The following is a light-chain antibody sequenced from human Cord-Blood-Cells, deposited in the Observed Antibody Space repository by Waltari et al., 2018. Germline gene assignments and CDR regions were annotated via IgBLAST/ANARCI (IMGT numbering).Light chain of an antibody. J-gene: IGKJ3*01. V-gene: IGKV3-11*01. CDR3: QQRSNWL. Sequence: EIVLTQSPATMSLSPGERVTLSCRASQSVSSYLAWYQQKPGQAPRLLIYDSSNRATGLPARFGGSGSGTDFTLTIGSREPEDFAVYYCQQRSNWLFGPGTKVDIK. CDR1: QSVSSY. CDR2: DSS.